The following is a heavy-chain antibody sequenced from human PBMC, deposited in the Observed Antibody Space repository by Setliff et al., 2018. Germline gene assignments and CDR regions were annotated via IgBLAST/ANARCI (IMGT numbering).Heavy chain of an antibody. D-gene: IGHD4-17*01. CDR2: IKQDGSRR. J-gene: IGHJ4*02. V-gene: IGHV3-7*03. Sequence: GGSLRLSCAASGFTFSSYSMTWVRQAPGKGLEWVANIKQDGSRRFYADSVKGRFTISRDNAKNSLYLQMNSLRAEDTALYYCARDPYGDYSPSDYWGQGTLVTVSS. CDR3: ARDPYGDYSPSDY. CDR1: GFTFSSYS.